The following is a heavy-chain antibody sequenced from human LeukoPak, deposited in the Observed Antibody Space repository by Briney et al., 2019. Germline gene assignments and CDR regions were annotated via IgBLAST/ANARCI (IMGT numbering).Heavy chain of an antibody. CDR3: ARNFNL. Sequence: GGSLRLSCTASGFSFSDSDMNWVRQAPGKGLDWVSTITSSSSHIYYADSVKGRFTISRDNAKNSLYLQMNSLRAEDTAVYYCARNFNLWGQGTLVTVSS. CDR1: GFSFSDSD. J-gene: IGHJ5*02. V-gene: IGHV3-21*01. CDR2: ITSSSSHI.